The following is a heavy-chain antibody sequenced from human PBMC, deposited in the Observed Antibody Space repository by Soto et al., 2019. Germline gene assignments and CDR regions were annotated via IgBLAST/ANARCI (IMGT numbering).Heavy chain of an antibody. D-gene: IGHD1-26*01. CDR3: AKRGSGSYFDY. V-gene: IGHV3-23*01. CDR1: GFTFSSYA. Sequence: EVQLLESGGGWVQPGGSLRLFCAASGFTFSSYAMNWVRQAPGKGLEWVSVISGSGGSTYYADSVKGRFSISRDSSKNRLYLQMNSLRAEDTVVYYCAKRGSGSYFDYWGQGTLVTVSS. J-gene: IGHJ4*02. CDR2: ISGSGGST.